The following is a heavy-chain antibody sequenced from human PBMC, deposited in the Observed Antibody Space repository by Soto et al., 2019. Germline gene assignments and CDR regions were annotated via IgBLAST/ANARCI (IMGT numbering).Heavy chain of an antibody. V-gene: IGHV1-2*04. D-gene: IGHD3-10*01. CDR3: ARSEFTGYYYYGMDV. CDR2: INPNSGGT. Sequence: ASVKVSCKASGYTFTGYYMHWVRQAPGQGLEWMGWINPNSGGTNYAQKFQGWVTMTRDTSISTAYMELSRLRSDDTAVYYCARSEFTGYYYYGMDVWGQGTTVTVSS. CDR1: GYTFTGYY. J-gene: IGHJ6*02.